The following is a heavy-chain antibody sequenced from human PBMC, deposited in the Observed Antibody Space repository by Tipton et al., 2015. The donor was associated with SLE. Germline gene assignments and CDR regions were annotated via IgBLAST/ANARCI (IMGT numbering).Heavy chain of an antibody. Sequence: GLVKPSETLSLICTVSGDSISANSYHWGWVRQPPGKGLEWIGFISYDGRTKYNPSLKSRVTISLDTSKTQFFPKLSSVTAADTAVYYCAQAHLWGSYRYASDIWGQGTMVTVSS. D-gene: IGHD3-16*02. CDR1: GDSISANSYH. J-gene: IGHJ3*02. CDR2: ISYDGRT. V-gene: IGHV4-39*07. CDR3: AQAHLWGSYRYASDI.